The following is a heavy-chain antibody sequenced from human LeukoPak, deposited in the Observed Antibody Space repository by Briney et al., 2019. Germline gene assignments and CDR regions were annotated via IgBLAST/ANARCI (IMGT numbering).Heavy chain of an antibody. CDR3: ARVGSVSVANG. V-gene: IGHV3-21*01. CDR2: ISSSSSYI. Sequence: GGSLRLSCAASGFAFSSYSMNWVRQAPGKGLEWVSSISSSSSYIYYADSVKGRFTISRDNAKNSLYLQMTSLRAEDTAVYYCARVGSVSVANGWGQGTLVTVSS. CDR1: GFAFSSYS. D-gene: IGHD5-12*01. J-gene: IGHJ4*02.